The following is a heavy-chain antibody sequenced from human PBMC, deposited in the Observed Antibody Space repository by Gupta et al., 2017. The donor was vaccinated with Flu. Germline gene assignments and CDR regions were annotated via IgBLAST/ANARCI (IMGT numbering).Heavy chain of an antibody. D-gene: IGHD3-16*01. CDR1: GFTPSSYD. CDR3: ARGLWDN. Sequence: EVQLVESGGNLVQHGGSLRLSCAAAGFTPSSYDMTRVRQAPGRGREWVSFISSSGSTYYGDPVRGRFTISRDNAKNSLYLQMSGLRDEDTAVYYCARGLWDNWGQGTLVTVSS. V-gene: IGHV3-48*03. CDR2: ISSSGST. J-gene: IGHJ4*02.